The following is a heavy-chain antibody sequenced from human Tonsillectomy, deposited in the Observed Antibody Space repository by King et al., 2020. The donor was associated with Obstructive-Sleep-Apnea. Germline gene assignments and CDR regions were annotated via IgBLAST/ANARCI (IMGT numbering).Heavy chain of an antibody. CDR3: TGGQFADN. CDR2: IRQDGNGK. Sequence: VQLVQSGGGLVQPGGSLRLSCAASGFTFSTYCMNWVRQAPGKGLEWVANIRQDGNGKYYVDSVKGRFTISGDNAKNSLYLQMNSLRAEDTAVYYCTGGQFADNWGQGTLVTVSS. CDR1: GFTFSTYC. J-gene: IGHJ4*02. V-gene: IGHV3-7*04. D-gene: IGHD3-10*01.